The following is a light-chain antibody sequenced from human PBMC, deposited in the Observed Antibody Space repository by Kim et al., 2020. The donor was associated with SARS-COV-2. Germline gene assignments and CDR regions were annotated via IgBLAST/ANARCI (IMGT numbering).Light chain of an antibody. CDR3: ASHGGYDYV. J-gene: IGLJ1*01. CDR1: RGDFGIYKY. Sequence: PGHSVAISCCGNRGDFGIYKYVSWYQQHPGKSPKHIIYEDTKRPSGVPDRFSGSMSGNTASLTVSGLQAEDEADYYCASHGGYDYVFGTGTKVTVL. V-gene: IGLV2-8*01. CDR2: EDT.